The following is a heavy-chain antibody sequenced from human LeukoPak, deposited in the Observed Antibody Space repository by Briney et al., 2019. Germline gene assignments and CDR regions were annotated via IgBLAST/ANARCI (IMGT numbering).Heavy chain of an antibody. CDR3: ARVRRLDYGDYGSWFDP. CDR1: GFTFSSYG. V-gene: IGHV3-33*01. CDR2: IWYDGSNK. Sequence: GGSLRLSCAASGFTFSSYGMHWVRQAPGKGLEWVAVIWYDGSNKYYADSVKGRFTISRDNSKNTLYLQMNSLRAEGTAVYYCARVRRLDYGDYGSWFDPWGQGTLVTVSS. J-gene: IGHJ5*02. D-gene: IGHD4-17*01.